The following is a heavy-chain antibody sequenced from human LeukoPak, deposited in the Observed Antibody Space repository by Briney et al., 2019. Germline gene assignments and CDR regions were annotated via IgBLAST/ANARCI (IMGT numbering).Heavy chain of an antibody. D-gene: IGHD3-10*01. V-gene: IGHV3-7*04. Sequence: GGSLRLSCAASGFTFTTYWMSWVRQAPGQGLEWVANIKQDGSEKYYVDSVRGRFTISRDNANNSVYLQMDSLRAEDTAVYYCARSYGGWFDPWGQGTLVTVSS. CDR3: ARSYGGWFDP. J-gene: IGHJ5*02. CDR2: IKQDGSEK. CDR1: GFTFTTYW.